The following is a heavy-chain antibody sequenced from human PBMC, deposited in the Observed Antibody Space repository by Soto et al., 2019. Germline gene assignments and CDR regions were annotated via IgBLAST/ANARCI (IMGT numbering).Heavy chain of an antibody. J-gene: IGHJ2*01. Sequence: QVQLVQSGAEVKKPGSSVKVSCKASGGTFSSYAISWVRQAPGQGLEWMGGIIPNFGTANYAQKFQGRVKITAEESTTTAYMEQSSRRSEDTAVYYCARVVTVVKSFHYWYFDLWGRGTLVTVSS. CDR2: IIPNFGTA. D-gene: IGHD2-15*01. CDR3: ARVVTVVKSFHYWYFDL. CDR1: GGTFSSYA. V-gene: IGHV1-69*12.